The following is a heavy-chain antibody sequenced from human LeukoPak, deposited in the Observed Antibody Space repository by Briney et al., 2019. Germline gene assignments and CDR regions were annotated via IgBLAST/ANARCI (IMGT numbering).Heavy chain of an antibody. Sequence: GGTLRLSCAASGFIFSSHGMNWVRQAPGKGLEWVSYISSSGSTIYYADSVKGRFTISRDNAKNSLYLQMNSLRAEDTAVYYCARDQLADAFDIWGQGTMVTVPS. CDR2: ISSSGSTI. CDR1: GFIFSSHG. V-gene: IGHV3-48*04. CDR3: ARDQLADAFDI. D-gene: IGHD2-2*01. J-gene: IGHJ3*02.